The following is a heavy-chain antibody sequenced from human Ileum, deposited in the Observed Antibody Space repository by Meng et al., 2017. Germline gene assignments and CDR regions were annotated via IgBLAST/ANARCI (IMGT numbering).Heavy chain of an antibody. CDR1: GFTFSSHG. Sequence: GESLKISCTASGFTFSSHGMHWVGQAPGKGLEWVAVIWYDGSNKYYADSVQGRFIISRDNYKNTLYLQMNSLRAEDTAVYYCVREHSHSLGYLDYWGQGTLVTVSS. D-gene: IGHD1-26*01. CDR2: IWYDGSNK. CDR3: VREHSHSLGYLDY. V-gene: IGHV3-33*01. J-gene: IGHJ4*02.